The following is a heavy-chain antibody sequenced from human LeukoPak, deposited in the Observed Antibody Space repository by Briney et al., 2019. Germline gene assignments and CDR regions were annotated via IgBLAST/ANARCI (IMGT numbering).Heavy chain of an antibody. Sequence: SETLSLTCTVSGGSISSYYWSWIRQPPGKGLEWIGYIYYSGSTNYNPSLKSRVTISVDTSKNQFSLKLSSVTAADTAVYYCARELGYYGMDVWGQGTTVTVSS. D-gene: IGHD7-27*01. J-gene: IGHJ6*02. CDR2: IYYSGST. CDR1: GGSISSYY. CDR3: ARELGYYGMDV. V-gene: IGHV4-59*12.